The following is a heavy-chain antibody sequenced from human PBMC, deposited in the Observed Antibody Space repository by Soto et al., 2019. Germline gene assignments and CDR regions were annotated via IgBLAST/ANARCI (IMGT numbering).Heavy chain of an antibody. J-gene: IGHJ4*02. CDR2: ISSGSDDI. CDR1: GFTFRSYS. V-gene: IGHV3-21*06. CDR3: ARVATRTIFGVVLGPVHDH. D-gene: IGHD3-3*01. Sequence: VYLVESGGGLVKPGGSLRLSCAASGFTFRSYSMNWVRQAPGKGLEWVSSISSGSDDIYYADSVKGRFTISRDNAKNSLYLDMNSLRAEDTAVYYCARVATRTIFGVVLGPVHDHWGQGSLVTVSS.